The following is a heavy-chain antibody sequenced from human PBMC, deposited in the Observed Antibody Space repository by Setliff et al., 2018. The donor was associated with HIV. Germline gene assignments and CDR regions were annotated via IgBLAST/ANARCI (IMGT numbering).Heavy chain of an antibody. CDR3: ARHPSGWLMAFYMDV. V-gene: IGHV4-39*01. CDR1: GGSISSSSYY. CDR2: IYYSGST. J-gene: IGHJ6*03. D-gene: IGHD3-22*01. Sequence: PSETLSLTCTVSGGSISSSSYYWGWIHQPPGKGLEWIGSIYYSGSTYYNPSLKSRVTISVDTSKNQFSLKLSSVTAADTAVYYCARHPSGWLMAFYMDVWGKGTTVTVSS.